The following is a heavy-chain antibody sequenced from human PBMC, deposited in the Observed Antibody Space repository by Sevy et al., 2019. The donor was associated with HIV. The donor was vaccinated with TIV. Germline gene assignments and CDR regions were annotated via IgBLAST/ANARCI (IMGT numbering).Heavy chain of an antibody. D-gene: IGHD2-15*01. Sequence: GGSLRLSCAASGFIFSDYYMNWIRQAPGKGLEWVSYISSTSGSDIYYADSVKGRFTISRDNAKNSLYLQMNSLRAEDTAVYYRAREAIVSPDAFDIWGQGTMVTVSS. J-gene: IGHJ3*02. CDR1: GFIFSDYY. V-gene: IGHV3-11*01. CDR3: AREAIVSPDAFDI. CDR2: ISSTSGSDI.